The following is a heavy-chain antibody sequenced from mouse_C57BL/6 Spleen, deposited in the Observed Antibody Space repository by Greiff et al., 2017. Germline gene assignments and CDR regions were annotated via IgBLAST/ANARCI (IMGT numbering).Heavy chain of an antibody. D-gene: IGHD2-2*01. J-gene: IGHJ3*01. CDR1: GYAFSSSW. CDR3: ASYYGYDVAWFAY. V-gene: IGHV1-82*01. Sequence: QVQLQQSGPELVKPGASVKISCKASGYAFSSSWMNWVKQRPGKGLEWIGRIYPGDGDTNYNGKFKGKATLTADKSSSTAYMQLSSLTSEDSAVYVCASYYGYDVAWFAYWGQGTLVTVSA. CDR2: IYPGDGDT.